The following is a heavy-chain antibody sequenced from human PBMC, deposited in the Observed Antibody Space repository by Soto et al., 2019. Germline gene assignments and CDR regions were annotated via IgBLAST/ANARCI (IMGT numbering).Heavy chain of an antibody. Sequence: QVQLVESGGGLVKPGGSLRLSCAASGFPFSDYYMSWIRQAPGKGLEWVSYISSSGSTIYYADSVRGRFTMSRDNAKNSVYLQMNSLRAEETAVYYCARVATLWYFDLWGRGTLVTVSS. CDR3: ARVATLWYFDL. CDR2: ISSSGSTI. J-gene: IGHJ2*01. CDR1: GFPFSDYY. V-gene: IGHV3-11*01. D-gene: IGHD5-12*01.